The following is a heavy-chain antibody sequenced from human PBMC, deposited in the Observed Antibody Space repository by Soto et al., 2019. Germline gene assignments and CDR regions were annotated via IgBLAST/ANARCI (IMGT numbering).Heavy chain of an antibody. V-gene: IGHV2-70*13. CDR1: VFSLTSPRMC. Sequence: SGPTLVNATETLTLTCAFSVFSLTSPRMCVSSIPHSPRTALEWLAIIERDDDDTYYSTSLKTRLTISKDTRKNQVVLTMANMEPADTATYYCERSIRGPRRFNGMDVWRPGTTVTVSS. CDR3: ERSIRGPRRFNGMDV. D-gene: IGHD1-20*01. CDR2: IERDDDDT. J-gene: IGHJ6*02.